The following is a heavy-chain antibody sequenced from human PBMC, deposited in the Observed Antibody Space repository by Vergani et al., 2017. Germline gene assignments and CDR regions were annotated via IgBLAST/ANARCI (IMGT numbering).Heavy chain of an antibody. CDR2: ISGSGGNT. D-gene: IGHD3-10*01. Sequence: EVQLLESGGGLVQPGGSLRLSCGASGFTFSSYAMTWVRLAPGKGLQWVSAISGSGGNTFYTDSVKGRFTISRDNSKDTLYLQMNSLRVEDTAIYYCAKQYFVSGNYLFDYWGQGTLVTVSS. J-gene: IGHJ4*02. CDR3: AKQYFVSGNYLFDY. CDR1: GFTFSSYA. V-gene: IGHV3-23*01.